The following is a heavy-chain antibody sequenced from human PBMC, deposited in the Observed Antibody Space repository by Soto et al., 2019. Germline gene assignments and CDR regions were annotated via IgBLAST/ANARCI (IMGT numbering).Heavy chain of an antibody. D-gene: IGHD5-18*01. CDR1: RFTFDDYA. CDR3: EKDIYPAMVGLFDY. CDR2: ISWNSGSI. V-gene: IGHV3-9*01. J-gene: IGHJ4*02. Sequence: EVQLVESGGGLVQPGRSLRLSCAASRFTFDDYAMHWVRQAPGKGLEWVSGISWNSGSIGYADSVKGRFTISRDNAKNYLYLQMNSLRAEDTALYYCEKDIYPAMVGLFDYWGQGTLVTVSS.